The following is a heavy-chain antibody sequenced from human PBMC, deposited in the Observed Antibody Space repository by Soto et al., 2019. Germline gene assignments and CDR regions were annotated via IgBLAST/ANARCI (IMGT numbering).Heavy chain of an antibody. CDR3: ARVGGTGGYTYGLDY. CDR2: IIPVFGTG. CDR1: GGTFSSYA. V-gene: IGHV1-69*06. Sequence: SVKVSCKASGGTFSSYAISWVRQAPGQGLEWMGGIIPVFGTGIYAQKFQGRVTITADKSTNTAYMELSSLRSEDTAVYFCARVGGTGGYTYGLDYWGQGTMVTVYS. D-gene: IGHD5-18*01. J-gene: IGHJ4*02.